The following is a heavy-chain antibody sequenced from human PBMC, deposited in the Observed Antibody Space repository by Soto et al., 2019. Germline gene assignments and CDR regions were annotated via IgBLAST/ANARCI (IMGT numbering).Heavy chain of an antibody. CDR3: ARGRGAAADYFDF. D-gene: IGHD6-13*01. CDR1: GFTFSDYY. Sequence: GGSLRLSCAVSGFTFSDYYMTWIRQAPGKGLEWVSYISSSTSHTNYADSVKGRFTISRDNAKNSLFLQMNSLRVEDTAVYYCARGRGAAADYFDFWGQGTLVTVSS. CDR2: ISSSTSHT. J-gene: IGHJ4*02. V-gene: IGHV3-11*05.